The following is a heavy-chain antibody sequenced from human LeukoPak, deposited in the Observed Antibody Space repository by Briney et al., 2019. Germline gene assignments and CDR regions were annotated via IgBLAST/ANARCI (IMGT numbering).Heavy chain of an antibody. Sequence: GASVKVSCKASGGTFSSYAISWGRQAPGQGLEWMGGSIPIFGTANYAQKFQGRVTITADESTSTAYMELSSLRSGDTAVYYCASAYRSSWYGGVDYWGQGTLVTVSS. CDR2: SIPIFGTA. CDR1: GGTFSSYA. D-gene: IGHD6-13*01. CDR3: ASAYRSSWYGGVDY. J-gene: IGHJ4*02. V-gene: IGHV1-69*13.